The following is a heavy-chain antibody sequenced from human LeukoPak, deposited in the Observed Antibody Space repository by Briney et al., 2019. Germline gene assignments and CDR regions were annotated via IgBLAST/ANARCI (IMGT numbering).Heavy chain of an antibody. CDR1: GFTFSSYW. J-gene: IGHJ4*02. D-gene: IGHD3-9*01. CDR2: IKQDGSEK. V-gene: IGHV3-7*01. Sequence: GGSLRLSCAASGFTFSSYWMSWVRQAPGKGLEWVANIKQDGSEKYYVDSVKGRFTISRDNAKNSLYLQMNSLRAEDTAVYYCARGGGFGILTGYYHRGKIFFDYWGQGTLVTVSS. CDR3: ARGGGFGILTGYYHRGKIFFDY.